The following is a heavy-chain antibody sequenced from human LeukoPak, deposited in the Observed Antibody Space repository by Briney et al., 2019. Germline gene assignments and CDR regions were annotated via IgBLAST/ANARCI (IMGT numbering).Heavy chain of an antibody. J-gene: IGHJ4*02. CDR2: ISGSGGST. D-gene: IGHD5-18*01. CDR3: AKDRYNTAMVSFDY. Sequence: GGSLRLSCAASGFTFSSYAMSWVRQAPGKGLEWVSAISGSGGSTYYADSVKGRFTISRDNSRNTLYLQMNSLRAEDTALYYCAKDRYNTAMVSFDYWGQGTLVTVSS. CDR1: GFTFSSYA. V-gene: IGHV3-23*01.